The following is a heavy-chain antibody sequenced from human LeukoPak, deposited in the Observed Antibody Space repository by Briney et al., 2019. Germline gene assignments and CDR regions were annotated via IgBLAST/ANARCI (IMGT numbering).Heavy chain of an antibody. V-gene: IGHV1-18*01. CDR1: GYTFTSYG. CDR3: ARGPAIFGVVIILGDFDY. J-gene: IGHJ4*02. D-gene: IGHD3-3*01. Sequence: ASVKVSCKASGYTFTSYGISRVRQAPGQGLEWMGWISAYNGNTNYAQKLQGRVTMTTDTSTSTAYMELRSLRSDDTAVYYCARGPAIFGVVIILGDFDYWGQGTLVTVSS. CDR2: ISAYNGNT.